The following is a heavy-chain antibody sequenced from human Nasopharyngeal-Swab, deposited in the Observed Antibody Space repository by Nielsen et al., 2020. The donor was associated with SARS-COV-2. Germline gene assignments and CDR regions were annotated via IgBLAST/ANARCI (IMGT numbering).Heavy chain of an antibody. V-gene: IGHV4-39*01. CDR3: ARPGKVGPVGITSFGVVYDAFDI. D-gene: IGHD3-3*01. J-gene: IGHJ3*02. Sequence: SETLSLTCTVSGGSISSSSYYWGWIRQPPGKGLEWIGSIYYSGSTYYNPSLKSRVTISVETSKNQFSLKLSSVTAADTAVDYCARPGKVGPVGITSFGVVYDAFDIWGQGTMVTVSS. CDR2: IYYSGST. CDR1: GGSISSSSYY.